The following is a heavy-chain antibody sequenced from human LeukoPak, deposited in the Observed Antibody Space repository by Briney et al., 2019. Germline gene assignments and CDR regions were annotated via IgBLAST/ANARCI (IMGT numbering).Heavy chain of an antibody. D-gene: IGHD1-1*01. J-gene: IGHJ6*02. V-gene: IGHV3-21*01. CDR3: VRDHSPQLNRRRFYYGMDV. Sequence: GGSLRLSCAASGFTVSSNFMSWVRQAPGKGLEWVSSIGSSSGYKYYAASVKGRFTISRDNAKNSLYLQMNSLRAEDTAVYYCVRDHSPQLNRRRFYYGMDVWGQGTTVTVSS. CDR2: IGSSSGYK. CDR1: GFTVSSNF.